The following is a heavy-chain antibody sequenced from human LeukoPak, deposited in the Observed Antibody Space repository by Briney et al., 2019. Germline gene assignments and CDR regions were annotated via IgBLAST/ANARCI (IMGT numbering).Heavy chain of an antibody. Sequence: PSETLSLTCAVYGGSFSGYYWSWIRHPPGKGLEWIGEINHSGSTNYNPSLKSRVTISVDTSKNQFSLKLSSVSAADTAVYYCARIVAGWFDPWGQGTLVTVSS. CDR1: GGSFSGYY. V-gene: IGHV4-34*01. CDR3: ARIVAGWFDP. J-gene: IGHJ5*02. CDR2: INHSGST. D-gene: IGHD5-12*01.